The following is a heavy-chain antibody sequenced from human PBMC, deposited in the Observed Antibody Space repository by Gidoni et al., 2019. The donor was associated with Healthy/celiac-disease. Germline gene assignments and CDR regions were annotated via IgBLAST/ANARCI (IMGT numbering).Heavy chain of an antibody. Sequence: QVQLQQWGAGLLKPSETLSPTCAVYGGSFSGYYGSCIRPPPGKGLEWIGEINQSGSTNYNPSLKSRVTISVDTSKNQFSLKLSSVTAADTAVYYCARGKGAARLRWFDPWGQGTLVTVSS. J-gene: IGHJ5*02. CDR2: INQSGST. V-gene: IGHV4-34*01. D-gene: IGHD6-6*01. CDR3: ARGKGAARLRWFDP. CDR1: GGSFSGYY.